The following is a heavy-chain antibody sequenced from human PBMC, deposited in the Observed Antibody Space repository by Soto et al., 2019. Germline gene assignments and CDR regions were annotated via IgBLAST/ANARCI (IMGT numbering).Heavy chain of an antibody. CDR1: GFAFSSYG. Sequence: QVQLGESGGGVVQPGRSLRLSCAASGFAFSSYGMHWVRQTPGKGLEWVALIWYDGSNKYYADSVKGRFTISRDNSKNTRYLQMHSLRAEDTAVYFCARSPPGVAGRYYFDFWGQGTLVTVSS. CDR2: IWYDGSNK. CDR3: ARSPPGVAGRYYFDF. V-gene: IGHV3-33*01. J-gene: IGHJ4*02. D-gene: IGHD6-6*01.